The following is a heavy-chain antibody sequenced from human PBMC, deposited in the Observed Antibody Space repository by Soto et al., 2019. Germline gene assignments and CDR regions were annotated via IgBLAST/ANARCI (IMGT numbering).Heavy chain of an antibody. D-gene: IGHD3-3*01. J-gene: IGHJ4*02. CDR3: AKSRFVKWFIPPFDY. CDR2: ISYDGRVT. V-gene: IGHV3-30*18. CDR1: RFAFETYG. Sequence: SLRLSCAGSRFAFETYGMHCVRQPAVKGLEWVALISYDGRVTHLADSVKGRFTISRDNSKKTVVLQMTSLKVEDTAVYYCAKSRFVKWFIPPFDYWGQGALVTVSS.